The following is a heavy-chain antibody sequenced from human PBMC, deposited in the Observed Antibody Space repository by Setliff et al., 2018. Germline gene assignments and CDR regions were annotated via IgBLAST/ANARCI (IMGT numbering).Heavy chain of an antibody. V-gene: IGHV4-61*02. J-gene: IGHJ5*02. D-gene: IGHD3-10*01. CDR2: IHAGGST. CDR3: ARSGDYGSGRLSP. Sequence: SETLSLTCTVSGGSISSGDHYWSWIRQPAGKGLEWIGRIHAGGSTNYNPSLKSRVTISLDTSNNQFSLKLSSVTAAETAMYYCARSGDYGSGRLSPWGQGTLVTVSS. CDR1: GGSISSGDHY.